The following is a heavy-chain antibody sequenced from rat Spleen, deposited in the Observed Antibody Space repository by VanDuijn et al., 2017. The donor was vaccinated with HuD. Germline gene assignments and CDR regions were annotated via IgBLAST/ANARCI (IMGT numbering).Heavy chain of an antibody. V-gene: IGHV5-31*01. CDR2: ITNAGGTT. CDR1: GFIFNDYW. CDR3: TGPFDY. Sequence: EVQLVESGGGLVQPGRSLKLSCIASGFIFNDYWMTWIRQAPGKGLEWVASITNAGGTTHYPDSVKGRFTISRDNAKSTLYLQMNSLRSEDTAIYYCTGPFDYWGQGVMVTVSS. J-gene: IGHJ2*01.